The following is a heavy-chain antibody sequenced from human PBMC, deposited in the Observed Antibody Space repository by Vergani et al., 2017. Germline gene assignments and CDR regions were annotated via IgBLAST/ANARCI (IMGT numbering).Heavy chain of an antibody. CDR2: ISWDGGST. CDR1: GFTFDDYT. Sequence: EVQLLESGGGLVQPGGSLRLSCAASGFTFDDYTMHWVRQAPGKGLEWVSLISWDGGSTYYADSVKGRFTISRDNSKNSLYLQMNSLRTEDTALYYCAKDGYCSSTSCYIDYWGQGTLVTVSS. D-gene: IGHD2-2*02. CDR3: AKDGYCSSTSCYIDY. V-gene: IGHV3-43*01. J-gene: IGHJ4*02.